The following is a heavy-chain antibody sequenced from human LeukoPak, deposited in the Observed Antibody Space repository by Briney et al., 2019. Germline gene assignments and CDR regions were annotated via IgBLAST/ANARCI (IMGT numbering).Heavy chain of an antibody. Sequence: PSETLSLTCTVSGGSISSYYWSWIRQPPGKGREWIGYIYYSGSTNYNPSLKSRVTIPVDTSKNQFSLKLSSVTAADTAVYYCARDDYGGNSGALDYWGQGTLVTVSS. CDR2: IYYSGST. J-gene: IGHJ4*02. D-gene: IGHD4-23*01. V-gene: IGHV4-59*01. CDR3: ARDDYGGNSGALDY. CDR1: GGSISSYY.